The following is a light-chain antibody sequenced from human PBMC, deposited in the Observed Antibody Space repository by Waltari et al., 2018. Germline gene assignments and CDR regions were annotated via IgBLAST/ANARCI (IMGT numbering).Light chain of an antibody. CDR1: QSISSY. CDR2: AAS. V-gene: IGKV1-39*01. Sequence: DIQMTQSPSSLSASVGDRVTIICRASQSISSYLNWYQQKPGKAPKLLIYAASSLQSGVPSRFSGSGSGTDFTLTISSLQPEDFATYYCQQSYSTPYTFGQGTKLEIK. CDR3: QQSYSTPYT. J-gene: IGKJ2*01.